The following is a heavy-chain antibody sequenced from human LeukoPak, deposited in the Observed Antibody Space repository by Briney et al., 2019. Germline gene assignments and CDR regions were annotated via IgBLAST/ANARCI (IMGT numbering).Heavy chain of an antibody. V-gene: IGHV4-34*01. CDR1: GGSISSYY. Sequence: SETLSLTCTVSGGSISSYYWSWIRQPPGKGLEWIGEIDHNGDTNYISSLKSRVIISLDTSRNHFSLNLTSVTAADTAVYYCARGLGVWGQGTLVSVSS. CDR3: ARGLGV. D-gene: IGHD7-27*01. J-gene: IGHJ4*02. CDR2: IDHNGDT.